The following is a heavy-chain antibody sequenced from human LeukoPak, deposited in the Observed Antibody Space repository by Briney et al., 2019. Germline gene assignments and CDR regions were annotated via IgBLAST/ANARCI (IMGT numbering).Heavy chain of an antibody. CDR2: ISSDGSST. Sequence: PGGSLRLSCAASGFTFCNYWMHWVRQAPGKGLVWVSRISSDGSSTSYADSVKGRFTISRDNAKNTLYLQMNSLRAEDTAVYYCARVTGAGYYFDYWGQGTLVTVSS. CDR3: ARVTGAGYYFDY. D-gene: IGHD6-19*01. CDR1: GFTFCNYW. V-gene: IGHV3-74*01. J-gene: IGHJ4*02.